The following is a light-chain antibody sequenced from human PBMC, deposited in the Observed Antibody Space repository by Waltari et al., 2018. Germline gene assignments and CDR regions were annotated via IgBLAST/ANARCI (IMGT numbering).Light chain of an antibody. Sequence: DIPMTQSPSTVSASVADRATIACRGSQSMSRWLAWYQQQPGQAPKLLILKAASLPSGVPSRFSGSGTGTEFTLNITSLQPDDFATYYCQHYNSFSALFTFGPGTQVDIK. V-gene: IGKV1-5*03. CDR2: KAA. CDR1: QSMSRW. CDR3: QHYNSFSALFT. J-gene: IGKJ3*01.